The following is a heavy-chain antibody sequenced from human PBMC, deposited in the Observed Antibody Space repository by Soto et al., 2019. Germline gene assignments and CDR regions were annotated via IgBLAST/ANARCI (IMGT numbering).Heavy chain of an antibody. CDR1: GFTFSDYA. Sequence: PGGSLRLSCAFSGFTFSDYAIHWVRQAPGKGLEWVAVISYDGSNKYYADSVKGRFTISRDNSKNTLYLQMNSLRAEDTAVYYCAKNSGYDFWIDYWGQGTLVTVSS. J-gene: IGHJ4*02. CDR3: AKNSGYDFWIDY. CDR2: ISYDGSNK. D-gene: IGHD3-3*01. V-gene: IGHV3-30*18.